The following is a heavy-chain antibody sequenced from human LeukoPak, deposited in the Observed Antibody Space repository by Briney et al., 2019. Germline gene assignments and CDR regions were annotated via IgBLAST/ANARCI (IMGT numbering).Heavy chain of an antibody. D-gene: IGHD2-2*03. CDR1: GFTFSSYE. V-gene: IGHV3-48*03. J-gene: IGHJ4*02. CDR3: ARDPLGYCSSTSCYGFDY. CDR2: IRSSGSII. Sequence: PGGSLRLSCAASGFTFSSYEMNWVRQAPGKGLEWVSYIRSSGSIIYYADSVKGRFTISRDNSKNTLYLQMNSLRAEDTAVYYCARDPLGYCSSTSCYGFDYWGQGTLVTVSS.